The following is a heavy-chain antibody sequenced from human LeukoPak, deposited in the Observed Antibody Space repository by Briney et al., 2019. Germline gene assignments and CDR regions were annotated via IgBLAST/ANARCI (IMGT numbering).Heavy chain of an antibody. CDR2: ISGSGGST. J-gene: IGHJ6*03. CDR1: GFTFSSYG. V-gene: IGHV3-23*01. Sequence: GGTLRLSCAASGFTFSSYGMSWVRQAPGKGLEWVSAISGSGGSTYYADSVKGRFTISRDNSKNTLFLQMNSLRAEDTAVYYCAKRRGLELLYYYYMDVWGKGTTVTVSS. CDR3: AKRRGLELLYYYYMDV. D-gene: IGHD1-7*01.